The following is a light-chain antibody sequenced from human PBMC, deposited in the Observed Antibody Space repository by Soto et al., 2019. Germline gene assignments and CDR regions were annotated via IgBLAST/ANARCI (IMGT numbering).Light chain of an antibody. Sequence: EKVMTQSPATLSVSPGERATLSCRASQSVDSDLAWYQQKPGQAPRLLIYGASSRATGVPARFAGSGSGTEFTLTITSLQSEDFATYYCLQHNSYPRTFGQGTKVEIK. CDR2: GAS. V-gene: IGKV3-15*01. CDR1: QSVDSD. J-gene: IGKJ1*01. CDR3: LQHNSYPRT.